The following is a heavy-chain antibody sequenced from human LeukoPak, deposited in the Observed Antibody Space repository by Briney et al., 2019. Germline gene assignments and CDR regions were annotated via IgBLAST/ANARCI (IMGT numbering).Heavy chain of an antibody. V-gene: IGHV4-34*01. CDR2: INHSGST. CDR3: ARLGIAVAGRGNYYYYYYMDV. Sequence: SETLSLTCAVHGGSFSGYYWSWIRQPPGKGLEWIGEINHSGSTNYNPSLKSRVTISVDTSKNQFSLKLSSVTAADTAVYYCARLGIAVAGRGNYYYYYYMDVWGKGTTVTISS. D-gene: IGHD6-19*01. CDR1: GGSFSGYY. J-gene: IGHJ6*03.